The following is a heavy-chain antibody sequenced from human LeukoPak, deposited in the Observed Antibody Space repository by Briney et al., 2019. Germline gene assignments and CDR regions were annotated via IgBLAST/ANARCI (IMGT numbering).Heavy chain of an antibody. CDR1: GFTISSSY. D-gene: IGHD4/OR15-4a*01. Sequence: LTGGSLRLSCAASGFTISSSYMSWVRQVPGKGLEWVSCIYGADTIYYADFVKDRFTISRDSNRNILYLQMNSLRAEDTAVYYCARGARGAYSDYWGQGTLVTVSS. V-gene: IGHV3-66*01. J-gene: IGHJ4*02. CDR3: ARGARGAYSDY. CDR2: IYGADTI.